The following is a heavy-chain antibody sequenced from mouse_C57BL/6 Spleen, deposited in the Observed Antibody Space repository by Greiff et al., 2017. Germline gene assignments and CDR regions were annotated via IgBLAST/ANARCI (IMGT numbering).Heavy chain of an antibody. J-gene: IGHJ4*01. Sequence: VQGVESGGGLVKPGGSLKLSCAASGFTFSDYGMHWVRQAPEKGLEWVAYISSGSSTIYYADTVKGRFTISRDNAKNTLFLQMTRLRTEDTAMYYCARRITTVVATGDYYAMDYWGQGTSVTVSS. CDR2: ISSGSSTI. V-gene: IGHV5-17*01. CDR3: ARRITTVVATGDYYAMDY. CDR1: GFTFSDYG. D-gene: IGHD1-1*01.